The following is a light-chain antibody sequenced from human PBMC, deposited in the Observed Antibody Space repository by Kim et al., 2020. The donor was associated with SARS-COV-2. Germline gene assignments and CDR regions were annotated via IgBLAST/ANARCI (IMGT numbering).Light chain of an antibody. CDR2: GNT. V-gene: IGLV1-44*01. J-gene: IGLJ2*01. Sequence: QSVLTQPPSASGTPGQRVTISCSGSSSNVGGATVCWFQQLPGTAPKLLIYGNTQRPSGVPDRFSGSKSDTSASLAISGLQSEDEADYYCAAWDDSLNGWVFGGGTQLTVL. CDR1: SSNVGGAT. CDR3: AAWDDSLNGWV.